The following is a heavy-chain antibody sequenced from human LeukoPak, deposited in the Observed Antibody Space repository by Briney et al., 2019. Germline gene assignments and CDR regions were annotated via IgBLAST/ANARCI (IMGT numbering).Heavy chain of an antibody. CDR3: ARERYDAFDI. Sequence: GGSLRLSCAASGFTFSSYWMNWVRQAPGKGLEWVANIKQDGSEKYYVDSVKGRFTISRDNAKTSLYPQMNSLRAEDTAVYYCARERYDAFDIWGQGTMVTVSS. CDR2: IKQDGSEK. CDR1: GFTFSSYW. V-gene: IGHV3-7*04. D-gene: IGHD4-17*01. J-gene: IGHJ3*02.